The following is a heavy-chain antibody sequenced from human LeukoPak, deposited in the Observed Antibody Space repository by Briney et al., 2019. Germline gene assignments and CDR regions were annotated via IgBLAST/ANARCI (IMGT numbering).Heavy chain of an antibody. CDR3: ARAGGYGSGSYDNWFEP. J-gene: IGHJ5*02. V-gene: IGHV4-30-2*01. CDR1: GGSFSSGGYS. CDR2: IYHSGST. Sequence: SETLSLTCAVSGGSFSSGGYSWSWIRQPPGKGLEWIGYIYHSGSTYYNPSLKSRVTISVDRSKNQFFLKLSSVTAADTAGYYCARAGGYGSGSYDNWFEPWGQGTLVTVSS. D-gene: IGHD3-10*01.